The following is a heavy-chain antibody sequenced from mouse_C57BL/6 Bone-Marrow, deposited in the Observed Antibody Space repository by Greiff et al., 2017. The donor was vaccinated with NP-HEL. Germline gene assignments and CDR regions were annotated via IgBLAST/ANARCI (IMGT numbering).Heavy chain of an antibody. CDR2: IDPETGGT. Sequence: VQLQQSGAELVRLGASVTLSCKASGYTFTDYEMHWVKQTPVHGLEWIGAIDPETGGTDYNQTFKGKAILTADKPSSTAYMKLSSLTSEDSAVYYWTRRGDFEGWGTGTTVTVSS. CDR1: GYTFTDYE. J-gene: IGHJ1*03. V-gene: IGHV1-15*01. CDR3: TRRGDFEG.